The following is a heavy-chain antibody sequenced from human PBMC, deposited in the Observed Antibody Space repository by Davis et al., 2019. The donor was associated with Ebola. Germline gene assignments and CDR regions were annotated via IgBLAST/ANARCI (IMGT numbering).Heavy chain of an antibody. CDR3: AGHSTSSWVDV. CDR2: MYYSGGT. J-gene: IGHJ6*02. D-gene: IGHD6-6*01. V-gene: IGHV4-59*01. Sequence: PSETLSLTCSVSSDSMYSYYWSWIRQPPGKGLEWIAFMYYSGGTKYNPSLKSRVIISVDRSKNQFSLNLSSVTASDTAVYYCAGHSTSSWVDVWGQGTTVIVSS. CDR1: SDSMYSYY.